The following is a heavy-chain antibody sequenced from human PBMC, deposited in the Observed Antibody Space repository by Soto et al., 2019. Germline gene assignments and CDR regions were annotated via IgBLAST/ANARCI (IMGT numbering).Heavy chain of an antibody. J-gene: IGHJ6*02. CDR1: GGSFSGYY. CDR2: INHSGST. Sequence: QVQLQQWGAGLLKPSETLSLTCAVYGGSFSGYYWSWIRQPPGKGLEWIGEINHSGSTNYNPSLKSRVTISVDTSKSQFSLKLSSVTAADTAVYYCARVTGRYYYGMDVWGQGPTVTVSS. CDR3: ARVTGRYYYGMDV. V-gene: IGHV4-34*01.